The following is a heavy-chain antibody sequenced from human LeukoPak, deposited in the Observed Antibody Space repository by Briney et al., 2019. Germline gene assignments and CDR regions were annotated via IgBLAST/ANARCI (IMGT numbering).Heavy chain of an antibody. Sequence: SETLSLTCTVSGGSISSGSYYWSWIRQPAGKGLEWIGHIYTSGSTNYNPSLKSRVTISVDTSKNQFSLKLSSVTAADTAVYYCARTHITMIVDDRYFDLWGRGTLVTVSS. J-gene: IGHJ2*01. V-gene: IGHV4-61*09. D-gene: IGHD3-22*01. CDR3: ARTHITMIVDDRYFDL. CDR1: GGSISSGSYY. CDR2: IYTSGST.